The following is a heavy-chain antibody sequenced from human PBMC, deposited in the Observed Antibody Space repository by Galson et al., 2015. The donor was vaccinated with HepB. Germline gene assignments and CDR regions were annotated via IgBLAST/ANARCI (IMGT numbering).Heavy chain of an antibody. J-gene: IGHJ3*02. D-gene: IGHD3-10*01. V-gene: IGHV4-34*01. CDR1: GGSFSGYY. Sequence: TLSLTCAVYGGSFSGYYWSWIRQPPGKGLEWTGEINHSGSTNYNPSLKSRVTISVDTSKNQFSLKLSSVTAADTAVYYCARVFKVTMVRGPRVNAFDIWGQGTMVTVSS. CDR3: ARVFKVTMVRGPRVNAFDI. CDR2: INHSGST.